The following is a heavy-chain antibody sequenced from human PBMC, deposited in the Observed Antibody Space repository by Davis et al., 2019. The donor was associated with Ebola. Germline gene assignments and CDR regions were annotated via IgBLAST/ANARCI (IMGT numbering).Heavy chain of an antibody. V-gene: IGHV4-31*03. J-gene: IGHJ5*02. CDR3: ARHITIFGVVIIPNWFDP. CDR1: GGSISSGGYY. CDR2: IYYSGST. D-gene: IGHD3-3*01. Sequence: SETLSLTCTVSGGSISSGGYYWSWIRQHPGKGLEWIGYIYYSGSTYYNPSLKSRVTISVDTSKNQFSLKLSSVTAADTAVYYCARHITIFGVVIIPNWFDPWGQGTLVTVSS.